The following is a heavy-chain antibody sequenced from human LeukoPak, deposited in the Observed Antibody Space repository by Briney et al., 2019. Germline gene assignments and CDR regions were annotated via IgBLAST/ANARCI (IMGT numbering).Heavy chain of an antibody. J-gene: IGHJ4*02. CDR2: IYHSGST. CDR1: GYSISSGYY. CDR3: ATNPAFGGVIVYFDY. D-gene: IGHD3-16*02. Sequence: SETLSLTCAVSGYSISSGYYWGWIRPPPGKGLEWIGSIYHSGSTYYNPSLKSRVTISVDTSKNQFSLKLSSVTAADTAVYYCATNPAFGGVIVYFDYWGQGTLVTVSS. V-gene: IGHV4-38-2*01.